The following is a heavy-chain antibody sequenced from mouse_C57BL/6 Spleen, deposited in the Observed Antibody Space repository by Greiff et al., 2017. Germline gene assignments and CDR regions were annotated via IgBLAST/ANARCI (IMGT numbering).Heavy chain of an antibody. V-gene: IGHV14-4*01. CDR3: TTYCAGSSRYFDV. Sequence: EVQLQQSGAELVRPGASVKLSCTASGFNIKDDYMHWVKQRPEQGLEWIGGIDPENGDTEYASKFQGKATITADTSSNTAYLQLSSLTSEDTAVYVCTTYCAGSSRYFDVWGTGTTVTVSS. J-gene: IGHJ1*03. D-gene: IGHD1-1*01. CDR1: GFNIKDDY. CDR2: IDPENGDT.